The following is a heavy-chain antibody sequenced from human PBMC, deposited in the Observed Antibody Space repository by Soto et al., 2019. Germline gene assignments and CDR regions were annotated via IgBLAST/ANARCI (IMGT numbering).Heavy chain of an antibody. Sequence: GGSLRLSCEASGFTFSSYAMNWVRQAPGQGLEWVSAISGSAATTHYADSVKGRFTISRDNSKNTLYLQMNSLRAEDTAVYYCARDRSYYDSSGSYSPPYWGQGTLVTVSS. J-gene: IGHJ4*02. D-gene: IGHD3-22*01. CDR1: GFTFSSYA. V-gene: IGHV3-23*01. CDR2: ISGSAATT. CDR3: ARDRSYYDSSGSYSPPY.